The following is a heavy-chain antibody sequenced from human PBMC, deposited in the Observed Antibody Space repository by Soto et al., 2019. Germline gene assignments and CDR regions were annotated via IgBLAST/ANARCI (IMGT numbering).Heavy chain of an antibody. CDR3: ARDTGWFGELSDYYFDY. D-gene: IGHD3-10*01. V-gene: IGHV1-69*08. CDR2: IIPILGIA. CDR1: GGTFSSYT. Sequence: QVQLVQSGAEVKKPGSSVKVSCKASGGTFSSYTISWVRQAPGQGLEWMGRIIPILGIANYAQKFQGRVTITADKSTSTAYMELSSLRSEDTAVYYCARDTGWFGELSDYYFDYWGQGTLVTVSS. J-gene: IGHJ4*02.